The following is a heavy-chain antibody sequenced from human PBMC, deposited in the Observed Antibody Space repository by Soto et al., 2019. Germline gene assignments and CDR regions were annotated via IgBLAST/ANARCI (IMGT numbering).Heavy chain of an antibody. D-gene: IGHD3-22*01. CDR1: GFTLSDHY. CDR2: SRDKPQGYST. CDR3: VRATYFSDSSGYTRCLDY. Sequence: GGSLRLSCAGPGFTLSDHYIDWVRQAPGKGLEWVGRSRDKPQGYSTAYAASVKGRFTTSRDESKNSAYLQMNSLKTEDTAVYYCVRATYFSDSSGYTRCLDYWGQGTLVTISS. J-gene: IGHJ4*02. V-gene: IGHV3-72*01.